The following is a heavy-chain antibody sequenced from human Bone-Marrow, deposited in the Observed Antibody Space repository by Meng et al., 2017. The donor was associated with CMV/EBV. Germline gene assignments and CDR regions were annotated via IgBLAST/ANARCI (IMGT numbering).Heavy chain of an antibody. CDR1: GFTFSDYY. CDR3: ARVPVRGNYYYYYYGMDV. J-gene: IGHJ6*02. Sequence: GGSLRLSCAASGFTFSDYYMSWIRQAPGKGLEWVTVLSHDDIDEYYADSVKGRFTISRDNAKNSLYLQMNSLRAEDTAVYYCARVPVRGNYYYYYYGMDVWGQGTTVTVSS. V-gene: IGHV3-30*03. CDR2: LSHDDIDE. D-gene: IGHD3-10*01.